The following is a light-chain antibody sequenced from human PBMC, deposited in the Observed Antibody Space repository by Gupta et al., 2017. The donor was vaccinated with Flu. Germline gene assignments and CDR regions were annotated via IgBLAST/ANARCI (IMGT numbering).Light chain of an antibody. CDR1: QGIGNS. V-gene: IGKV1-17*01. CDR3: REHYHYPQT. CDR2: STS. Sequence: DIQITQSPSSLSASVGDRVTITCRASQGIGNSLSWYQHKPGKPPKSLIYSTSNLQSGVSSRFSGSGSGTEFTLAINSLQPEDSATYFCREHYHYPQTFGQGTKVEI. J-gene: IGKJ1*01.